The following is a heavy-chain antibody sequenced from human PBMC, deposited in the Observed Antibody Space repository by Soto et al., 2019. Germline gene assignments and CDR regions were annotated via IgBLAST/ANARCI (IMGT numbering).Heavy chain of an antibody. CDR3: ARVGSGFDYEIYYYGMDV. CDR1: GYTFTSYG. J-gene: IGHJ6*02. Sequence: ASVKVSCKASGYTFTSYGISWVRQAPGQGLEWMGWISAYNGNTNYAQKLQGRVTMTTDTSTSTAYMELRSLRSDDTAVYYCARVGSGFDYEIYYYGMDVWGQGTTVTVSS. D-gene: IGHD3-16*01. V-gene: IGHV1-18*01. CDR2: ISAYNGNT.